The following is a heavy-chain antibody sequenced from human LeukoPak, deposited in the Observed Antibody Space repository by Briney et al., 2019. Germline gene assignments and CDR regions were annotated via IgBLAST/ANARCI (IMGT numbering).Heavy chain of an antibody. J-gene: IGHJ4*02. CDR3: AREAYDFWSGYPY. Sequence: ASVKVSCNASGNIFTNYHMHWVRQATGQGLEWLGIINPSGGSTTYAQKIQGRVTMTTDTSTSTAYMELRSLRSDDTAVYYCAREAYDFWSGYPYWGQGTLVTVSS. V-gene: IGHV1-46*01. D-gene: IGHD3-3*01. CDR1: GNIFTNYH. CDR2: INPSGGST.